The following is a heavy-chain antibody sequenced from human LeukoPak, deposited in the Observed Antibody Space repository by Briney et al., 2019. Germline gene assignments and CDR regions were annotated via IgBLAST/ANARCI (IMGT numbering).Heavy chain of an antibody. CDR2: INNDGSTT. J-gene: IGHJ4*02. CDR3: ARGGGLIGWLHTATYYFDY. D-gene: IGHD4-23*01. Sequence: PGGSLRLSCVASGFTFNNNWMHWVRQAPGKGLVWVSRINNDGSTTSYADSVKGRFTISRDNAKNTLYLQMNNLRAEDTAVYYCARGGGLIGWLHTATYYFDYWGQGTLVTVSS. V-gene: IGHV3-74*01. CDR1: GFTFNNNW.